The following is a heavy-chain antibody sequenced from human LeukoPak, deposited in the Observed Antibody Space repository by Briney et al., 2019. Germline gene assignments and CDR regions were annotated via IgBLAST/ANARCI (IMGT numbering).Heavy chain of an antibody. CDR3: ARWSGSWSLGGFDP. CDR1: GGSISSYY. J-gene: IGHJ5*02. V-gene: IGHV4-59*01. Sequence: SETLSLTCTVAGGSISSYYWSWIRQPPGKGLEWIAYIYYSGSTNYKPSLKSGVTISVDTSKTQFSRKLTSVTAADRAVYYCARWSGSWSLGGFDPWGQGTLVTVSS. D-gene: IGHD6-13*01. CDR2: IYYSGST.